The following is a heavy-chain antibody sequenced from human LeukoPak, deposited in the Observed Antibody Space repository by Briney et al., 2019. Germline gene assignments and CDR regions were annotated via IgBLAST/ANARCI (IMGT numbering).Heavy chain of an antibody. CDR1: GFTFSSYA. D-gene: IGHD2-2*01. J-gene: IGHJ4*02. V-gene: IGHV3-23*01. CDR2: ISGSGGNT. CDR3: ARDWSCSSASCRFDY. Sequence: GGSLRLSCVASGFTFSSYAMSWVRQAPGKGLEWVSGISGSGGNTYYADSVKGRFTISRDNSKNTLYLQMNSLRAEDTAVYYCARDWSCSSASCRFDYWGQGTLVTVSS.